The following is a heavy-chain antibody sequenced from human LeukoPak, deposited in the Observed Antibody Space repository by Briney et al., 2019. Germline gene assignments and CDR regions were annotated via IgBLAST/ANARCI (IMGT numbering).Heavy chain of an antibody. Sequence: KVSCKASGYTFTGYYMHWVRQAPGQGLEWMGIIYPGDSDTRYSPSFEGQVTISADKSISTAYLQWSSLKASDTAMYYCARRDGYGAYDIWGQGTMVTVSS. V-gene: IGHV5-51*01. CDR3: ARRDGYGAYDI. CDR2: IYPGDSDT. CDR1: GYTFTGYY. D-gene: IGHD5-24*01. J-gene: IGHJ3*02.